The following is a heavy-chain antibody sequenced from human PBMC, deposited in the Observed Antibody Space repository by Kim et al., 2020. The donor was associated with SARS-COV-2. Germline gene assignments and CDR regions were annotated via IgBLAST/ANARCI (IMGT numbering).Heavy chain of an antibody. CDR1: GFTFSSYG. D-gene: IGHD2-2*01. Sequence: GGSLRLSCAASGFTFSSYGMHWVRQAPGKGLEWVAVISYDGSNKYYADSVKGRFTISRDNSKNTLYLQMNSLRAEDTAVYYCAKAYRVVVPLGAFDIWGQGTMVTVSS. V-gene: IGHV3-30*18. J-gene: IGHJ3*02. CDR3: AKAYRVVVPLGAFDI. CDR2: ISYDGSNK.